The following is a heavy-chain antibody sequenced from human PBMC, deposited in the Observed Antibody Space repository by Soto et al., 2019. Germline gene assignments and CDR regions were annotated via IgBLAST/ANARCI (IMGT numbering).Heavy chain of an antibody. CDR3: AKAPSTPDIVVVVAANFDY. CDR2: ISGSGGST. CDR1: GFTFSSYA. V-gene: IGHV3-23*01. J-gene: IGHJ4*02. D-gene: IGHD2-15*01. Sequence: EVQLLESGGGLVQPGGSLRLSCAASGFTFSSYALSWVRQAPGKGLEWVSAISGSGGSTYYADSVKGRFTISRDNSKNTLYLQMNSLRAEDTAVYYCAKAPSTPDIVVVVAANFDYWGQGTLVTVSS.